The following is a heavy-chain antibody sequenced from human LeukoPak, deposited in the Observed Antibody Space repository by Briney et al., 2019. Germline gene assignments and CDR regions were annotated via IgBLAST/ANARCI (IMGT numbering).Heavy chain of an antibody. CDR1: GFTFSSYW. D-gene: IGHD6-6*01. CDR3: SRGSYSSSY. V-gene: IGHV3-7*01. J-gene: IGHJ4*02. CDR2: IKQAGSEK. Sequence: GGSLRLSCAASGFTFSSYWMSWVRQAPGKGLEWVANIKQAGSEKYYVDSVKGRFTISRDNAKNSLYLQMNSLRAEDKAVYYCSRGSYSSSYWGQGTLVTVSS.